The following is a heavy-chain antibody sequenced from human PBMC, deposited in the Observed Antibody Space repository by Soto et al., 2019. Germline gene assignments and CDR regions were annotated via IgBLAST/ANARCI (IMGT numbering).Heavy chain of an antibody. CDR2: LSGSGTST. CDR1: GFSFVNYA. CDR3: AKATTNGGWFNPFDS. Sequence: EVQLLESGGGLVQPGGSLRLSCAASGFSFVNYAMNWVRQAPGKGLVWVSGLSGSGTSTYYADSVKGRFTISRDNSRDTLFLQMNSLTADDTAVYYCAKATTNGGWFNPFDSWGQGALVTVSS. V-gene: IGHV3-23*01. D-gene: IGHD6-19*01. J-gene: IGHJ4*02.